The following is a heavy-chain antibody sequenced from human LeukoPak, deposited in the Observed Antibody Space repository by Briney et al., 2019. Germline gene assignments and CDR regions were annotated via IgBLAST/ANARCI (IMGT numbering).Heavy chain of an antibody. CDR3: AMAVIGSGWTLDY. Sequence: GGSLRLSCAASGFTFISYAMSWVRQAPGKGLEWVSTISGSGGSTSYADSVKGRFTISRDNSKNTLYLQVNSLRAEDAALYYCAMAVIGSGWTLDYWGQGTLVTVSS. V-gene: IGHV3-23*01. D-gene: IGHD6-19*01. CDR2: ISGSGGST. CDR1: GFTFISYA. J-gene: IGHJ4*02.